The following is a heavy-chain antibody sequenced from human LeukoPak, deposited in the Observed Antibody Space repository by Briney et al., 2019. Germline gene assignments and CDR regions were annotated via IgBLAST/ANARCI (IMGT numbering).Heavy chain of an antibody. CDR1: GGSITSATYY. CDR3: ARDGGYGSGSHQFDY. CDR2: IYYNGNT. D-gene: IGHD3-10*01. V-gene: IGHV4-31*03. Sequence: SQTLSLTCSVSGGSITSATYYWSWIRQLPGKGLEWIGYIYYNGNTNYNPSLKSRVTISVDTSRNQFSLQLSSVTAADTAVCYCARDGGYGSGSHQFDYWGQGALVTVSS. J-gene: IGHJ4*02.